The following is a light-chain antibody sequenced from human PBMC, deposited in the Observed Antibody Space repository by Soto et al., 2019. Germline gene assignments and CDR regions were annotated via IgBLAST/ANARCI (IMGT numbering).Light chain of an antibody. CDR1: QSISRY. J-gene: IGKJ5*01. V-gene: IGKV1-13*02. CDR3: QQFKSYVS. CDR2: KAS. Sequence: IQMTQSPSSLSASVGDRVTITCRASQSISRYLNWYQQKPGKAPKLLIYKASTLKSGVPSRFSGSGSGTNFTLTISSLQPEDFATYYCQQFKSYVSFGQGTRLEI.